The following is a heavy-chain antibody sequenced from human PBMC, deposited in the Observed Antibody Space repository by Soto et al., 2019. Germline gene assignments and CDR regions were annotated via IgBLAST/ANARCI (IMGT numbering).Heavy chain of an antibody. CDR2: IYFSGGT. CDR1: GGSISSYY. CDR3: ARESRSWYGSIWDY. Sequence: SETLSLTCTVSGGSISSYYWSWIRQPPGKGLEWIGYIYFSGGTNYNPSLKSRVTISVDTSKNQFSLKLSSVTAADTAVYYCARESRSWYGSIWDYWGQGTQVTVSS. D-gene: IGHD6-13*01. V-gene: IGHV4-59*12. J-gene: IGHJ4*02.